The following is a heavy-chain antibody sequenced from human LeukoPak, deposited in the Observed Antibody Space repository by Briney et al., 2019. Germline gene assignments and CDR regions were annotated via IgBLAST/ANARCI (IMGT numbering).Heavy chain of an antibody. CDR1: GYSISSCYY. CDR2: IYHSGST. J-gene: IGHJ4*02. V-gene: IGHV4-38-2*01. Sequence: SETLSLTCAVSGYSISSCYYWGWIRQPPGKGLEWIGSIYHSGSTYYNPSLKSRVTISVDTSKNQFSLKLSSVTAADTAVYYCARHGSLYGSNYFDYWGQGTLVTVSS. D-gene: IGHD4-23*01. CDR3: ARHGSLYGSNYFDY.